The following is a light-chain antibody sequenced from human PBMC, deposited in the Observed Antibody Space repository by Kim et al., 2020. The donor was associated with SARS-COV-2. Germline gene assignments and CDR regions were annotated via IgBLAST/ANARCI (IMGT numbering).Light chain of an antibody. CDR1: NIGSKS. Sequence: SYELTQPPSVSVAPGKTARITCGGNNIGSKSVHWYQQKPGQAPVLVVYDDSDRPSGTPERFSGSKSGNTATLTISRVEAGDEADYYCQVWDSSSDHPYVFGTGTKVTVL. CDR3: QVWDSSSDHPYV. CDR2: DDS. V-gene: IGLV3-21*03. J-gene: IGLJ1*01.